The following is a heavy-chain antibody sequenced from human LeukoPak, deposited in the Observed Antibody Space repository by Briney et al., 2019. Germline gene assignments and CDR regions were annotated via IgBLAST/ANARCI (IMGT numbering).Heavy chain of an antibody. Sequence: PGGSLRLSCAASGFTFSSYSMNWVRQAPGKGLEWVSSISSSSSYIYYADSVKGRFTISRDNAKNSLYLQMNSLRAEDTAVYYCAREVVAAGNWFDPWGQETLVTVSS. D-gene: IGHD2-15*01. CDR3: AREVVAAGNWFDP. CDR1: GFTFSSYS. V-gene: IGHV3-21*01. J-gene: IGHJ5*02. CDR2: ISSSSSYI.